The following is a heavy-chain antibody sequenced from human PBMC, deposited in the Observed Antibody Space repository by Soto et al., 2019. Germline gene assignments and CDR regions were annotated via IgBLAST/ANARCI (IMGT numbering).Heavy chain of an antibody. CDR2: ITPSSGAT. J-gene: IGHJ4*02. V-gene: IGHV1-46*01. CDR1: GYIFTSYY. Sequence: QVQLLQSGAEVKNPGAPVKVSYRASGYIFTSYYMHWMRQAPGQGLEWMGRITPSSGATIYAQKFLGRVTMTRDTSTSTVYMELSFLRSDDTAVYYCARDGDRHDFDYWGQGTLVTVSS. CDR3: ARDGDRHDFDY. D-gene: IGHD2-21*02.